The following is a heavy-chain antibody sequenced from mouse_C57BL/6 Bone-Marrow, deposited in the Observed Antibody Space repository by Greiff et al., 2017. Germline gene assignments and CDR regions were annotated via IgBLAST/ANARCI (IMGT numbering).Heavy chain of an antibody. Sequence: VQLQQSGPELVKPGASVKISCKASGYTFTDYYMNWVKQSHGKSLEWIGDINPNNGGTSYNQKFKGKATLTVDKSSSTAYMELRSLTSEDSAVYYCARYTDGYYGYAMDDWGQGTSVTVSS. D-gene: IGHD2-3*01. CDR3: ARYTDGYYGYAMDD. J-gene: IGHJ4*01. CDR1: GYTFTDYY. V-gene: IGHV1-26*01. CDR2: INPNNGGT.